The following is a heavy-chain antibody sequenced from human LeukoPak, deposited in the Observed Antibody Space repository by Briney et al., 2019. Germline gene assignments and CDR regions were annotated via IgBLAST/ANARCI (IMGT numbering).Heavy chain of an antibody. CDR1: GGSFSGYY. CDR3: ARRRYFDWLYGMDV. J-gene: IGHJ6*02. V-gene: IGHV4-34*01. CDR2: INHSGST. Sequence: SETLSLTCAVYGGSFSGYYWSWIRQPPGKGLEWIGEINHSGSTNYNPSLKSRVTISVDTSKSQFSLKLSSVTAADTAVYYCARRRYFDWLYGMDVWGQGTTVTVSS. D-gene: IGHD3-9*01.